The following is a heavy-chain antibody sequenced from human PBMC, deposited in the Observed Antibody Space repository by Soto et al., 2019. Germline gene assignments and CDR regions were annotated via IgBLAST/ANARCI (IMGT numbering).Heavy chain of an antibody. J-gene: IGHJ4*01. CDR2: IIPLLTTS. CDR1: GGPFSNDI. D-gene: IGHD5-12*01. Sequence: QVQLEQSGAEVKKPGSSVRVSCKASGGPFSNDIITWVRHAPGQGLEWMGRIIPLLTTSTYAQKFQGRLTITADRSTGTAYMDLKNLTSADTAVYYCARDSPIGSTFSGYDAIDYWGHGTRITVSS. V-gene: IGHV1-69*08. CDR3: ARDSPIGSTFSGYDAIDY.